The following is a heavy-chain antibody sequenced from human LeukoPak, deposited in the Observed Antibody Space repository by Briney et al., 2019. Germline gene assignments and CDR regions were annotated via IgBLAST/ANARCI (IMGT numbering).Heavy chain of an antibody. CDR1: GFSLSTRGVG. CDR2: IYWDDDK. CDR3: AHSGYVKNWFDP. D-gene: IGHD5-12*01. J-gene: IGHJ5*02. V-gene: IGHV2-5*02. Sequence: ESGPTLVKPTQTLTLTCTFCGFSLSTRGVGVGWIRQPPGQALEWLALIYWDDDKRYSPSLKSRLTITKDTSKNQVVLTMTNMDPVDTATYYCAHSGYVKNWFDPWGQGTLVTVSS.